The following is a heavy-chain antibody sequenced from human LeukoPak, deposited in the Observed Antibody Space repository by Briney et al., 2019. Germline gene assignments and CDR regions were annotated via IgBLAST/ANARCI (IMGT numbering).Heavy chain of an antibody. V-gene: IGHV4-39*01. CDR1: GGSISSSSYY. CDR3: ARHSTYYDFWSGYYASYYFDY. D-gene: IGHD3-3*01. J-gene: IGHJ4*02. Sequence: SETLSLTCTVSGGSISSSSYYWGWIRQPPGKGLEWIGSIYYSGSTYYNPSLKSRVTISVDTSKNQFSLKLSSVTAADTAVYYCARHSTYYDFWSGYYASYYFDYWGQGTLVTVSS. CDR2: IYYSGST.